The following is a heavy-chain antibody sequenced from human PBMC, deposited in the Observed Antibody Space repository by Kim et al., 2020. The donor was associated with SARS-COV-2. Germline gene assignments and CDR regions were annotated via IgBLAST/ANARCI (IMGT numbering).Heavy chain of an antibody. Sequence: DTYYPDSVKGRFTISRENAKNSLYLQMNSLRAGDTAVYYCARGARNWFDPWGQGTLVTVSS. CDR3: ARGARNWFDP. CDR2: DT. J-gene: IGHJ5*02. V-gene: IGHV3-13*01. D-gene: IGHD6-6*01.